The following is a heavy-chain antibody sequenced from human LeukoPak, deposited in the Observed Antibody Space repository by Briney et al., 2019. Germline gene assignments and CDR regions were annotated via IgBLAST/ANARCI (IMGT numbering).Heavy chain of an antibody. CDR1: GYTFTSYF. CDR3: ARVVWDCTGGSCYSEATRQGDRYFDL. V-gene: IGHV1-46*01. CDR2: INPTGGST. J-gene: IGHJ2*01. D-gene: IGHD2-15*01. Sequence: ASVKVSCKASGYTFTSYFMHWVRQAPGQGLEWMGVINPTGGSTSYAQKFQGRVTMTRDTSTSTVYMELSSLRPEDTAVYYCARVVWDCTGGSCYSEATRQGDRYFDLWGRGTLVTVSS.